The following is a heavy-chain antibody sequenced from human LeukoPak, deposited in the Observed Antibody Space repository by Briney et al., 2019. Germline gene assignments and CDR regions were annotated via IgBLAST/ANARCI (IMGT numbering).Heavy chain of an antibody. J-gene: IGHJ6*02. V-gene: IGHV3-33*08. CDR2: IWYDGSNK. CDR1: GFTFSSYG. Sequence: GSLRLSCAASGFTFSSYGMHWVRQAPGKGLEWVAVIWYDGSNKYYADSVKGRFTISRDNSKNTLYLQMNSLRAEDTAVYYCARTLLRLYGMDVWGQGTTVTVSS. D-gene: IGHD3-3*01. CDR3: ARTLLRLYGMDV.